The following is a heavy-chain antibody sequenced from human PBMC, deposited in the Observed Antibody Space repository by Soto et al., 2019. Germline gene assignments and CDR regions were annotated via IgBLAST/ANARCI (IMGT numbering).Heavy chain of an antibody. CDR2: ISAYNGNT. D-gene: IGHD3-22*01. CDR1: GYTFTSYG. V-gene: IGHV1-18*01. CDR3: ARWVNYYDSSGYDY. J-gene: IGHJ4*02. Sequence: ASVKVSCKASGYTFTSYGISWVRQAPGQGLEWMGWISAYNGNTNYAQKLQGRVTMTTDTSTSTAYMELRSLRSDDTAVYYCARWVNYYDSSGYDYWGQGTLVTVSS.